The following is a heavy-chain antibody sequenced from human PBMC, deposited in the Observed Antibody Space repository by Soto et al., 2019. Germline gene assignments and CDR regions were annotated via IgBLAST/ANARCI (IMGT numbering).Heavy chain of an antibody. D-gene: IGHD1-20*01. CDR2: IRSKAYGATT. V-gene: IGHV3-49*03. J-gene: IGHJ4*02. CDR1: GFTFGDYA. Sequence: PGGSLRLSCRGSGFTFGDYAMSWFRQAPGKGLEWVGFIRSKAYGATTEYAASVKGRFTISRHDSKSIAYLQMNSLKTEDTGVYYCTTPPDTWNDVSVAIWGQGTLVTVSS. CDR3: TTPPDTWNDVSVAI.